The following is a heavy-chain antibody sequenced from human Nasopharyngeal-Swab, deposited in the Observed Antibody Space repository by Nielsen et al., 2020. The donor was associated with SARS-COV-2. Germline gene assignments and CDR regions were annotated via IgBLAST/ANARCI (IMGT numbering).Heavy chain of an antibody. J-gene: IGHJ4*02. V-gene: IGHV3-23*01. CDR1: GFTFSTYD. CDR2: ISGSGDST. Sequence: ESLKISCAASGFTFSTYDMSWVRQAPGKGLEWVSGISGSGDSTHYADSVKGRFTITRDNSKTTLYLQMNRLRAEDTAVYYCVKGPPAVIHYFDYWGRGTLVTVSS. CDR3: VKGPPAVIHYFDY. D-gene: IGHD2-21*01.